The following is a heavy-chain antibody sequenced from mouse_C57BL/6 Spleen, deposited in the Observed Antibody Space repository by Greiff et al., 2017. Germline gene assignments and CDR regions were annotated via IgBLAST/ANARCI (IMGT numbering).Heavy chain of an antibody. D-gene: IGHD2-1*01. J-gene: IGHJ4*01. CDR2: IYPGSGST. V-gene: IGHV1-55*01. Sequence: VKLQQPGAELVKPGASVKMSCKASGYTFTSSWITWVKQRPGQGLAWIGDIYPGSGSTNYNEKFKGKATLTVDTSSSTAYMQLSSLTSEDSAVYYCASIYQGAMDYWGQGTSVTVSS. CDR1: GYTFTSSW. CDR3: ASIYQGAMDY.